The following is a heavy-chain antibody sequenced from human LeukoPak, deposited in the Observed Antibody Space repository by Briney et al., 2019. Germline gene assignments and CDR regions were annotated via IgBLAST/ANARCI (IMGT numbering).Heavy chain of an antibody. D-gene: IGHD5-18*01. CDR1: GGSISSSSYY. CDR2: IYYSRST. CDR3: ARDRGYSTGKRNYYYYGMDV. J-gene: IGHJ6*02. V-gene: IGHV4-39*02. Sequence: RSSETLSLTCTVSGGSISSSSYYWGWIRQPPGKGLEWIGSIYYSRSTYYNPSLKSRVTISVDTSKNQFSLKLSSVTAADTAVYYCARDRGYSTGKRNYYYYGMDVWGQGTTVTVSS.